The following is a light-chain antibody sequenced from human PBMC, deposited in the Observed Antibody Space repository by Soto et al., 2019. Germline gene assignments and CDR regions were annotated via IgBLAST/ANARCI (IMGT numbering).Light chain of an antibody. CDR1: QSVLFSSNNKNY. CDR2: WAS. CDR3: HQYYSTPPT. Sequence: DIVMTQSPDSLAVSLGERATINCKSSQSVLFSSNNKNYLSWYQQKPGQPPKLLIYWASTRESGVTDRFSGSGSGKDFTLTISSLKAEDVAVYYCHQYYSTPPTFGQGTMLEIK. V-gene: IGKV4-1*01. J-gene: IGKJ2*01.